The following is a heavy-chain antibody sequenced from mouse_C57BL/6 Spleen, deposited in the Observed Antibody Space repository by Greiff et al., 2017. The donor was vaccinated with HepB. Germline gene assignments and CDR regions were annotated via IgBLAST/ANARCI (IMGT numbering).Heavy chain of an antibody. CDR2: IDPETGGT. Sequence: VQLQQSGAELVRPGASVTLSCKASGYTFTDYEMHWVKQTPVHGLEWIGAIDPETGGTAYNQKFKGKAILTADKSSSTAYMELRSLTSEDSAVYYCTRLDEGYPYCAMDYWGQGTSVTVSS. J-gene: IGHJ4*01. CDR3: TRLDEGYPYCAMDY. CDR1: GYTFTDYE. D-gene: IGHD2-3*01. V-gene: IGHV1-15*01.